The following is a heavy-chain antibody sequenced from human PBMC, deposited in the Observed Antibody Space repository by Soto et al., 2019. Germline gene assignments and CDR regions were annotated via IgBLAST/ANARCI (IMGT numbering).Heavy chain of an antibody. CDR2: IWHDGGNK. Sequence: GGSLRLSCAASGFTFSSYGMHWVRQAPGKGLEWVAFIWHDGGNKFYAESVKGRFTISRDNSKNTLYLQMTSLSAKDTAMYYCARDGDVNTGFGKDYWGQGTLVTVSS. CDR3: ARDGDVNTGFGKDY. D-gene: IGHD3-16*01. CDR1: GFTFSSYG. J-gene: IGHJ4*02. V-gene: IGHV3-33*01.